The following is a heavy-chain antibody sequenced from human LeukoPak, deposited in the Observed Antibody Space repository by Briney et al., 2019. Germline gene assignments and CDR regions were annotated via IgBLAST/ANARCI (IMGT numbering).Heavy chain of an antibody. CDR3: AGIWYSSGYYFDY. J-gene: IGHJ4*02. CDR1: GDSISSHY. D-gene: IGHD6-19*01. CDR2: IYDTGTT. Sequence: PSETLFLTCTVSGDSISSHYWSWIRQPPGKGLEWIAYIYDTGTTVSNPSLKSRVSMSLDRSKNEFSLQLPSVTAADTAVYYCAGIWYSSGYYFDYWGQGTLVTVSS. V-gene: IGHV4-59*11.